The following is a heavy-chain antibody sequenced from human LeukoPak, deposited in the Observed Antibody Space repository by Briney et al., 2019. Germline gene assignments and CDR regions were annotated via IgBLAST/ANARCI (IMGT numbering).Heavy chain of an antibody. D-gene: IGHD3-22*01. CDR1: GFTFSSYS. J-gene: IGHJ4*02. V-gene: IGHV3-48*02. CDR2: ISSSSSTI. Sequence: GGSLRLSCAASGFTFSSYSMNWVRQAPGRGLEWVSYISSSSSTIYYADSVKGGVTISRDNDKNSLYLQMNSLRDEDTAVYYCARDRSQNYYDSRGDYFDYWGQGTLVTVSS. CDR3: ARDRSQNYYDSRGDYFDY.